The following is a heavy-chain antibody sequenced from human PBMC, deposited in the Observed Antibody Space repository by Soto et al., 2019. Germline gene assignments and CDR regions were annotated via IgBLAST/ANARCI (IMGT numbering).Heavy chain of an antibody. CDR1: GGSITSYR. Sequence: SETLSLTCKVSGGSITSYRWSWIRHSAGKGLEWIGRINTSGNTHYNPSLKSRVTVSIDTSQNQFFLTVTSVTAADSAVYYCARESGDNWDYEAYWGQGTPVTVSS. J-gene: IGHJ4*02. CDR2: INTSGNT. CDR3: ARESGDNWDYEAY. V-gene: IGHV4-4*07. D-gene: IGHD1-7*01.